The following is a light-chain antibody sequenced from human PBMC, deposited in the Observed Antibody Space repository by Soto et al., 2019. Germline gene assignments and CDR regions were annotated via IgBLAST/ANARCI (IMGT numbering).Light chain of an antibody. CDR2: DVS. Sequence: QSALTQPASVSGSPGQSITLPCTGTSSDVGGYNFVSWYQQNPGKAPKLMIYDVSNRPSGVSNRFSGSKSGNMASLTISGLQAEDEADYYCSSYTASSTPWVFGTGTKVTVL. CDR1: SSDVGGYNF. CDR3: SSYTASSTPWV. J-gene: IGLJ1*01. V-gene: IGLV2-14*01.